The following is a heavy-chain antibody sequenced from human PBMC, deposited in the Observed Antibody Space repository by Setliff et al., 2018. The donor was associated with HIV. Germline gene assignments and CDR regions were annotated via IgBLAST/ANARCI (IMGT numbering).Heavy chain of an antibody. D-gene: IGHD3-3*02. CDR3: AKGLSAFPPHGGFDK. CDR1: GFTFSSYW. CDR2: INSDGSST. Sequence: GGSLRLSCAASGFTFSSYWMHWVRQAPGKGLVWVSRINSDGSSTSYADSVKGRFTISRDNATNTLYLQMNSLRAEDTAVNYCAKGLSAFPPHGGFDKWGQGTMVTVSS. V-gene: IGHV3-74*01. J-gene: IGHJ3*02.